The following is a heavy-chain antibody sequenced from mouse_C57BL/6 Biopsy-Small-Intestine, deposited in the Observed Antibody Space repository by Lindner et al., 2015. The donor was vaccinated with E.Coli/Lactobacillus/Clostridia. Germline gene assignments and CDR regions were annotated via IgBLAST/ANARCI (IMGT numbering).Heavy chain of an antibody. CDR2: IYPGSGDT. CDR1: GYAFTNYL. Sequence: VQLQESGAEVVRPGTSVKVSCTASGYAFTNYLIEWVKQRPGQGLEWIGLIYPGSGDTNSNEKFKAKATLTVNKSSSTAYLQLNNLTSEDSAVYFCARQTRDFWGQGTTLTVSS. CDR3: ARQTRDF. J-gene: IGHJ2*01. V-gene: IGHV1-54*01.